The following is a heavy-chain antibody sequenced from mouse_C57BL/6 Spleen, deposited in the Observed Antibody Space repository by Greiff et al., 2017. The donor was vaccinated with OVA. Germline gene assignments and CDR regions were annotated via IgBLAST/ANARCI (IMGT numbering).Heavy chain of an antibody. V-gene: IGHV10-3*01. CDR3: VGEVGYYYGSSYWYFDV. CDR2: IRSKSSNNAT. CDR1: GFTFNTYA. Sequence: EVQRVESGGGLVQPKGSLKLSCAASGFTFNTYAMHWVRQAPGKGLEWVARIRSKSSNNATYYADSVKDRFTISRDDSQSMLYLQMNNLKTEDTAMYYCVGEVGYYYGSSYWYFDVWGTGTTVTVSS. D-gene: IGHD1-1*01. J-gene: IGHJ1*03.